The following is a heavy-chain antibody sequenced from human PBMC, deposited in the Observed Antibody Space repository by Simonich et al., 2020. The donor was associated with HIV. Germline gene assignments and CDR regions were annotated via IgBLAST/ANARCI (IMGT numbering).Heavy chain of an antibody. V-gene: IGHV4-34*01. CDR1: GGSFSGYY. CDR3: ARLTAGGLGEYFQH. D-gene: IGHD6-13*01. Sequence: QVQLQQWGAGLLKPSETLSLTCAVYGGSFSGYYWSWIRQPPGKGLEWIGEISHSGSTNYNPSLKSRVTISGDTSKNQFSLKLSSVTAADTAVYYCARLTAGGLGEYFQHWGQGTLVTVSS. CDR2: ISHSGST. J-gene: IGHJ1*01.